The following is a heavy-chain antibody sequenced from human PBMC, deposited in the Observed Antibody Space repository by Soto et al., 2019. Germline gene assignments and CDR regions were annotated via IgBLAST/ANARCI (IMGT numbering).Heavy chain of an antibody. V-gene: IGHV3-23*01. Sequence: VQLLESGGGLVQPGGSLRLSCAASGFTFSSYAMSWVRQAPGKGLEWVSAISGSGGSTYYADSVRGRFTISRDNSKNTLYLQMNSLRAEDTAVYYCAKDVNRHYYGSGSLPFWGQGTLVTVSS. J-gene: IGHJ4*02. CDR3: AKDVNRHYYGSGSLPF. CDR2: ISGSGGST. D-gene: IGHD3-10*01. CDR1: GFTFSSYA.